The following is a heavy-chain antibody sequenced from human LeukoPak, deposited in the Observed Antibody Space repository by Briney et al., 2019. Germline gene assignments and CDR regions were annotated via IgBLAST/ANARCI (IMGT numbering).Heavy chain of an antibody. CDR2: ISGSGGST. CDR3: ARDPNGDYIGTFDM. J-gene: IGHJ3*02. CDR1: DFTFSSYG. D-gene: IGHD4-17*01. V-gene: IGHV3-23*01. Sequence: PGGCLRLSCAASDFTFSSYGMSWVRQAPGKGLEWVSSISGSGGSTQYADSVQGRFAISRDNSKNTLYLQMNSLRVEDTAMYFCARDPNGDYIGTFDMWGRGTMVSVSS.